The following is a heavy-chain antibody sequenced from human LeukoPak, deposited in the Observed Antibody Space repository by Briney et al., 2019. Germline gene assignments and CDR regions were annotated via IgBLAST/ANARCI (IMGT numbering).Heavy chain of an antibody. CDR1: GGSISRYY. CDR2: IYYFGST. J-gene: IGHJ6*03. Sequence: PSETLSLTCTVSGGSISRYYWSWIRQPPGKGLEWIGYIYYFGSTNYNPSLKSRVTISVDTSKNQFSLKLSSVTAADTAVYYCARAGSGSYPYYYYYYYMDVWGKGTTVTISS. CDR3: ARAGSGSYPYYYYYYYMDV. D-gene: IGHD3-10*01. V-gene: IGHV4-59*01.